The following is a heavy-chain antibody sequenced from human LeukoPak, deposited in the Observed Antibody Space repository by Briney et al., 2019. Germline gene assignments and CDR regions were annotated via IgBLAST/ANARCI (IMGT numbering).Heavy chain of an antibody. Sequence: PGGSLRLSCTPSGFTFSNYAMSWVRQAPGKGLEWVSAISGSSTYYADSVKGRFTISRDNSQNTLYLQMNSLRAEDTAVYYCAKSPLEYCSSGSCFLYFDYWGQGTLVTVSS. CDR2: ISGSST. V-gene: IGHV3-23*01. CDR1: GFTFSNYA. D-gene: IGHD2-15*01. CDR3: AKSPLEYCSSGSCFLYFDY. J-gene: IGHJ4*02.